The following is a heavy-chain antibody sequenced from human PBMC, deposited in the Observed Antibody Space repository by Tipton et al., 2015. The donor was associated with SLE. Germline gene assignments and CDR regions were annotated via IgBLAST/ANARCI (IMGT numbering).Heavy chain of an antibody. J-gene: IGHJ4*02. CDR1: GFTFSSYW. V-gene: IGHV3-7*01. CDR3: AKGATVTMYYFDY. CDR2: IKQDGSEK. Sequence: SLRLSCAASGFTFSSYWMSWVRQAPGKGLEWVANIKQDGSEKYYVDSVKGRFTISRDNAKNSLYLQMNSLRAEDTAVYYCAKGATVTMYYFDYWGQGTLVTVSS. D-gene: IGHD4-11*01.